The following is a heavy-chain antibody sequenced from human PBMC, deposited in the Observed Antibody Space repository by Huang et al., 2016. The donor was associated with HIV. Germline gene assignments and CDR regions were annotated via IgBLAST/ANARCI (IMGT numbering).Heavy chain of an antibody. Sequence: QVQLVQSGAEVKTPGSSVKVSCKASGGTFSKYAISWVRQAPGQGLEWMGWISPMCGTPNYARKFQGRVTITADDSTSATYVEVSSLRSEDTALYYCARGQLGSYGDYDVLYWGQGTLVTVSS. J-gene: IGHJ4*02. CDR1: GGTFSKYA. CDR3: ARGQLGSYGDYDVLY. CDR2: ISPMCGTP. V-gene: IGHV1-69*13. D-gene: IGHD4-17*01.